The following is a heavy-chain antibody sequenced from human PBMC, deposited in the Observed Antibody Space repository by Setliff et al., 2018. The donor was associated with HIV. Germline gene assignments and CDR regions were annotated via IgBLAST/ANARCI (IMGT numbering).Heavy chain of an antibody. J-gene: IGHJ4*02. Sequence: SETLSLTCTVSEGYITGYYWTWIRQPPGRGLEWIGYIFYSGTTKFNPSLKSRAAISVDSSNNQFSLKMTSVTAADTAVYFCARLPLRSGSPIDYWGQGTLVTVSS. CDR2: IFYSGTT. V-gene: IGHV4-59*01. CDR3: ARLPLRSGSPIDY. CDR1: EGYITGYY. D-gene: IGHD1-26*01.